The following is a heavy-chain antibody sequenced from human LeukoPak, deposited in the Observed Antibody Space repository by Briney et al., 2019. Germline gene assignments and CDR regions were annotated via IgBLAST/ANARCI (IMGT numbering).Heavy chain of an antibody. CDR3: AKQRDYYDSSGYYRGYYFDY. J-gene: IGHJ4*02. CDR1: GFTFSSYA. D-gene: IGHD3-22*01. Sequence: GGSLRLSCADSGFTFSSYAMSWVRQAPGKGLEWVSSISGSSTRTYYADSVKGRFTVSRDNPKNTLYLQMNSHRAEDTAVYYCAKQRDYYDSSGYYRGYYFDYWGQGTLVTVSS. V-gene: IGHV3-23*01. CDR2: ISGSSTRT.